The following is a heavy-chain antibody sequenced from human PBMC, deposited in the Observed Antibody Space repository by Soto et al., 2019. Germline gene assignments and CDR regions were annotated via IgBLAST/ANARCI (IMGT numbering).Heavy chain of an antibody. D-gene: IGHD2-2*01. V-gene: IGHV1-69*13. CDR3: ARDMGDIVVVPAAMVYYYYGMDV. CDR1: GGTFSSYA. J-gene: IGHJ6*02. CDR2: IIPIFGTA. Sequence: GASVKVSCKASGGTFSSYAISWVRQAPGQGLEWMGGIIPIFGTANYAQKFQGRVTITADESTSTAYMELSSLRSEDTAVYYCARDMGDIVVVPAAMVYYYYGMDVWGQGTTVTVSS.